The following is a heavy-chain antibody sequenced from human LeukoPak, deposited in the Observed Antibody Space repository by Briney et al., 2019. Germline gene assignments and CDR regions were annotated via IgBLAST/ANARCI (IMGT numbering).Heavy chain of an antibody. CDR2: IIPIFGTA. J-gene: IGHJ4*02. CDR3: ARGDCSSTSCYTALFDY. CDR1: GYTFTSYA. V-gene: IGHV1-69*05. D-gene: IGHD2-2*02. Sequence: SVKVSCKASGYTFTSYAISWVRQAPGQGLEWMGGIIPIFGTANYAQKFQGRVTITTDESTSTAYMELSSLRSEDTAVYYCARGDCSSTSCYTALFDYWGQGTLVTVSS.